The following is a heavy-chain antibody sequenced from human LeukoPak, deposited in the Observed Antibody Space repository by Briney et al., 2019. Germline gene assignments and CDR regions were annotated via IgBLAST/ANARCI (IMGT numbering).Heavy chain of an antibody. CDR3: ARAGVGATKEGYYYYYYMDV. J-gene: IGHJ6*03. Sequence: PSETLSLTCTVSGGSISSYYWSWIRQPAGKGLEWIGRFYISESSNYNPSLKSRVTVSVDTSKNQFSLKLSSVTAADTAVYYCARAGVGATKEGYYYYYYMDVWGKGTTVTVSS. D-gene: IGHD1-26*01. CDR1: GGSISSYY. CDR2: FYISESS. V-gene: IGHV4-4*07.